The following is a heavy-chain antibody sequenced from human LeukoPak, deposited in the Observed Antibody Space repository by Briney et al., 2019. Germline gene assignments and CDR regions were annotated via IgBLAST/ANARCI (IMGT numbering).Heavy chain of an antibody. CDR1: GGSISGYY. CDR2: MHTSGST. CDR3: VRDSGSGWHDY. V-gene: IGHV4-4*07. D-gene: IGHD6-19*01. J-gene: IGHJ4*02. Sequence: SETLSLTCTVSGGSISGYYWNWIRQPAGKGLEWVGRMHTSGSTNHNPSLKSRITMSVDRSKNQFSLKLSSVTAADTAVYYCVRDSGSGWHDYWGQGTLVTVSS.